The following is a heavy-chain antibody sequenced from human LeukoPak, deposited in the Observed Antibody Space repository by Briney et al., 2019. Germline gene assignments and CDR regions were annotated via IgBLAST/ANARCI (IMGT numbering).Heavy chain of an antibody. CDR3: AKDGPPYCSGGSCFDY. Sequence: PGRSLRLSCAASGFTFSSYGMHWVRQAPGKGLEWVAVISYDGSNKYYADSVKGRLTISRDNSKNTLYLQMNSLRAEDTAVYYCAKDGPPYCSGGSCFDYWGQGTLVTVSS. CDR1: GFTFSSYG. J-gene: IGHJ4*02. D-gene: IGHD2-15*01. CDR2: ISYDGSNK. V-gene: IGHV3-30*18.